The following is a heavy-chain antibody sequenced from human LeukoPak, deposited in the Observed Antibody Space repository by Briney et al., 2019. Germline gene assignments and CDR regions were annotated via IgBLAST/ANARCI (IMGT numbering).Heavy chain of an antibody. J-gene: IGHJ4*02. CDR1: GFTISSYT. D-gene: IGHD5-24*01. CDR3: ARVGDGYNSPFEY. Sequence: GGSLRLSCAASGFTISSYTMSWVRQAPGKGLEWVSSISSSGIYIYYADSVEGRFTISRDNAKNSLYLQMNSLRAEDTAVYYCARVGDGYNSPFEYWGQGTLVTVSS. V-gene: IGHV3-21*01. CDR2: ISSSGIYI.